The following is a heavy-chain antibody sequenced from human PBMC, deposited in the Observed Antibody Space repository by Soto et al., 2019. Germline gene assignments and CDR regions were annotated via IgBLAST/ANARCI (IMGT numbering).Heavy chain of an antibody. CDR3: ARVIAVATDNSSEP. Sequence: ASVKVSCKASGYTFTSYGISWVRQAPGQGLEWMGWISAYNGNTNYAQKLQGRVTMTTDTSTSTAYMELRSLRSDDTAVYYCARVIAVATDNSSEPWGQGTLVTVSS. J-gene: IGHJ5*02. V-gene: IGHV1-18*01. CDR1: GYTFTSYG. CDR2: ISAYNGNT. D-gene: IGHD6-19*01.